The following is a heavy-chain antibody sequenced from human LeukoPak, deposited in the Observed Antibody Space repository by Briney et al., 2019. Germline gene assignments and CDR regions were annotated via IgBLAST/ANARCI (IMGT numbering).Heavy chain of an antibody. D-gene: IGHD2-21*02. V-gene: IGHV3-48*03. Sequence: GGSLRLSCAASGFTFSSYEMNWVRRAPGKGLEWVSYISSSGSTIYYADSVKGRFTISRDNAKNSLYLQMNSLRAEDTAVYYCARVAVTDHYWGQGTLVTVPS. J-gene: IGHJ4*02. CDR1: GFTFSSYE. CDR3: ARVAVTDHY. CDR2: ISSSGSTI.